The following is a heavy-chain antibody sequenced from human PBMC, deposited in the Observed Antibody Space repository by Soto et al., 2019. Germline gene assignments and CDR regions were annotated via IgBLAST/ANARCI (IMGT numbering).Heavy chain of an antibody. J-gene: IGHJ4*02. CDR2: IYPDDSDI. V-gene: IGHV5-51*01. Sequence: GETLKISCKGSGYSFTSYWIGWVRQMPGKGLEWMGIIYPDDSDIRYSPSFQGQVIMSADKSISTAYLQWSSLKAADTVMYYCARQGKYNNGSNDYWGQGTLVTVSS. CDR1: GYSFTSYW. CDR3: ARQGKYNNGSNDY. D-gene: IGHD5-18*01.